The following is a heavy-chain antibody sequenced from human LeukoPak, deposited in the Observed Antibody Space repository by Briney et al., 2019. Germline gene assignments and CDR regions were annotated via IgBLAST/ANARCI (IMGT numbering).Heavy chain of an antibody. Sequence: QPGGSLRLSCAASGFTFSSYAMSWVRQAPGEGLEWVSGISDNGGGTYYADSLKGRFTISRDNSKNMLYLQMNSLRAEDTAVYYCAKESGALGAPLYDYWGRGILVTASS. CDR3: AKESGALGAPLYDY. J-gene: IGHJ4*02. CDR2: ISDNGGGT. CDR1: GFTFSSYA. V-gene: IGHV3-23*01. D-gene: IGHD4/OR15-4a*01.